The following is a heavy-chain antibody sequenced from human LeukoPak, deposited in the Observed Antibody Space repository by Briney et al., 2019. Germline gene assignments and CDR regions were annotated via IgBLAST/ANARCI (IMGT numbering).Heavy chain of an antibody. D-gene: IGHD6-13*01. J-gene: IGHJ2*01. CDR3: ARRSSSTNWYFDL. V-gene: IGHV4-59*08. Sequence: PSETLSLTCTVSGGSISSYYWSWIRQPPGKGLEWIGYIYYSGSTNYNPPLKSRVTISVDTSKNQFSLKLSSVTAADTAVYYCARRSSSTNWYFDLWGRGTLVTVSS. CDR1: GGSISSYY. CDR2: IYYSGST.